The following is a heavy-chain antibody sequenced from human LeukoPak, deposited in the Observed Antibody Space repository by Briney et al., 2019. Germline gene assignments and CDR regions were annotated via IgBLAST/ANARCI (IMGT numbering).Heavy chain of an antibody. V-gene: IGHV3-64*01. CDR2: ISNNGGNT. J-gene: IGHJ4*02. CDR3: AREAGATNYFDY. CDR1: GFTFSSYA. D-gene: IGHD1-26*01. Sequence: PGGSLRLSCSASGFTFSSYAMHWVRQAPGKGLQYVSAISNNGGNTYYANSVKGRFTISRDNSKNTLYLQLGSLRAEDMGVYYCAREAGATNYFDYWGQGTLVTVSS.